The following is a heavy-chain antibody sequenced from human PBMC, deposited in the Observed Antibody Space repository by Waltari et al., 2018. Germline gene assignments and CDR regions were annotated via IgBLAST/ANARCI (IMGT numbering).Heavy chain of an antibody. CDR2: SDYSGNT. CDR3: VRDFGDHRTDY. J-gene: IGHJ4*02. D-gene: IGHD4-17*01. CDR1: GGSISSRGYY. V-gene: IGHV4-39*02. Sequence: QLQLQESGPGLVKSSETLSLTCTVSGGSISSRGYYWGWIRQPPGKGLEWIGTSDYSGNTYYTPSLKSRVNISVDTSKRRFSLKLNSVTAADTAVYYCVRDFGDHRTDYWGQGTLVTVSS.